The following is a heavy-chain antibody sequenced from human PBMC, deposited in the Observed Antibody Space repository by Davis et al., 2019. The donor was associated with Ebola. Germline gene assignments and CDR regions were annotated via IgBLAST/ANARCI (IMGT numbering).Heavy chain of an antibody. V-gene: IGHV3-33*06. J-gene: IGHJ6*02. Sequence: GESLKISCAASGFTFSSYGMHWVRQAPGKGLEWVAVIWYDGSNKYYADSVKGRFTISRDNSKNTLYLQMNSLRAEDTAVYYCAKGPELRRGVAASPLNYYYGMDVWGQGTTVTVSS. CDR3: AKGPELRRGVAASPLNYYYGMDV. D-gene: IGHD2-15*01. CDR2: IWYDGSNK. CDR1: GFTFSSYG.